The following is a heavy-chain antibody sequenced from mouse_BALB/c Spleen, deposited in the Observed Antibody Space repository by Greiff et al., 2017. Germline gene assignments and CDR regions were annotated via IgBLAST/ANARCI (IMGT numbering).Heavy chain of an antibody. Sequence: EVQLQQSGPELVKPGASVKMSCKASGYTFTSYVMHWVKQKPGQGLEWIGYINPYNDGTKYNEKFKGKATLTSDKSSSTAYMELSSLTSEDSAVYYCARSRDSSGLLFAYWGQGTLVTVSA. V-gene: IGHV1-14*01. CDR1: GYTFTSYV. D-gene: IGHD3-2*01. CDR3: ARSRDSSGLLFAY. CDR2: INPYNDGT. J-gene: IGHJ3*01.